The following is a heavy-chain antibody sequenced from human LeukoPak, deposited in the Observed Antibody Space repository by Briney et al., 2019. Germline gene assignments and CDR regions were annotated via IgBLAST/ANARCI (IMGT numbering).Heavy chain of an antibody. J-gene: IGHJ4*02. CDR2: IYNSGSN. D-gene: IGHD3-10*01. Sequence: SEALSLTCTVSAGSISSDYWQWIRQPPGKGLEWIGYIYNSGSNNSSPSLKSRVTISIYTSKTQFSLKLTSVTAADTAVYYCATRGYWGQGTLVTVSS. CDR3: ATRGY. CDR1: AGSISSDY. V-gene: IGHV4-59*08.